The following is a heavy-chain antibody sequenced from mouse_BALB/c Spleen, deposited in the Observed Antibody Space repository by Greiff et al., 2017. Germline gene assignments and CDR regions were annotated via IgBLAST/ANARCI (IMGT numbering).Heavy chain of an antibody. Sequence: QVQLQQSGPELVKPGASVKMSCKASGYTFTDYVISWVKQRTGQGLECIGEIYPGSGSTYYNEKFKGKATLTADKSSNTAYMQLSSLTSEDSAVYFCARGALGRAWFAYWGQGTLVTVSA. CDR1: GYTFTDYV. V-gene: IGHV1-81*01. CDR2: IYPGSGST. D-gene: IGHD4-1*01. CDR3: ARGALGRAWFAY. J-gene: IGHJ3*01.